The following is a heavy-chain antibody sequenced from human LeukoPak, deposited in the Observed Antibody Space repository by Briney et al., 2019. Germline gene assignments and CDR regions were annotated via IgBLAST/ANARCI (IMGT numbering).Heavy chain of an antibody. CDR3: ARSSSGLDYGDYYFDY. J-gene: IGHJ4*02. D-gene: IGHD4-17*01. Sequence: PSETPSLTCAVSGGSITTYYWSWIRQPPGKALEWIGYVFYSGRTNYNLSLKSRVTMSIDTSKNQFSLNLRTVTAADTAVYYCARSSSGLDYGDYYFDYWGRGTLVTVPS. CDR1: GGSITTYY. CDR2: VFYSGRT. V-gene: IGHV4-59*01.